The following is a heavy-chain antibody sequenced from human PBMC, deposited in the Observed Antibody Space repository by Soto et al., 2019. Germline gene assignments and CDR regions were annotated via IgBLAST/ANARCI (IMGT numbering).Heavy chain of an antibody. J-gene: IGHJ4*02. D-gene: IGHD3-10*01. CDR1: GYTFTSYG. Sequence: QVQLVQSGAEVKKPGASVKVSCKASGYTFTSYGISWVRQAPGQGLEWMGWISAYNGNTNYAQKLQGRVTMSTATSPSTTYLGLRSMRSDDNAVYYCARKYYYGVGRWHWGQGTMVTVSS. V-gene: IGHV1-18*01. CDR2: ISAYNGNT. CDR3: ARKYYYGVGRWH.